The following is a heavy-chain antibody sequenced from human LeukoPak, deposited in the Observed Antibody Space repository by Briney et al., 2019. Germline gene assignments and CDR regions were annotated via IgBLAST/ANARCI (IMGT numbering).Heavy chain of an antibody. D-gene: IGHD1-26*01. Sequence: GGSLRLSCTASGFTFGDYAMSWFRQAPGKGLEWVGFIRSKAYGGTTEYAASVKGRFTISRDDSKSIAYPQMNSLKTEDTAVYYCTRDGLLGVYWYFDLWGRGTLVTVSS. CDR3: TRDGLLGVYWYFDL. J-gene: IGHJ2*01. V-gene: IGHV3-49*03. CDR2: IRSKAYGGTT. CDR1: GFTFGDYA.